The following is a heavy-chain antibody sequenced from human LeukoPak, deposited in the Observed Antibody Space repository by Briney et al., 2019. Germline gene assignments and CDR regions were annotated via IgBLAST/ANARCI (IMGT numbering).Heavy chain of an antibody. V-gene: IGHV4-59*08. Sequence: SETLSLTCTVSGGSISSYYWTWIRQPPGKGLEWIGYIYYSGTTYYNPSLKSRVTMLPDTSKNQFSLRLISVTAADTAVYYCARFAFWSGYYYFDYWGQGTLVTVSS. CDR3: ARFAFWSGYYYFDY. D-gene: IGHD3-3*01. J-gene: IGHJ4*02. CDR1: GGSISSYY. CDR2: IYYSGTT.